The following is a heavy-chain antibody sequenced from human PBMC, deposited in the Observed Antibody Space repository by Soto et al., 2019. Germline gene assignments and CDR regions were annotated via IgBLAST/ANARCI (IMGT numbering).Heavy chain of an antibody. D-gene: IGHD2-21*01. CDR1: GGSISSYY. CDR2: IYYSGST. V-gene: IGHV4-59*01. Sequence: SETLSLTCTVSGGSISSYYWSWIRQPPGKGLEWIGYIYYSGSTNYNPSLKSRVTISVDTSKNQFSLKLSSVTAADTAVYYCARDDPRVGIGAFDIWGQGTMVTVSS. J-gene: IGHJ3*02. CDR3: ARDDPRVGIGAFDI.